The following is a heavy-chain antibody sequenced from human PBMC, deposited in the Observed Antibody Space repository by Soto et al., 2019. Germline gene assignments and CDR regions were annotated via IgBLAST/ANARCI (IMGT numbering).Heavy chain of an antibody. CDR1: GYSFTSYW. CDR2: IDPSDSYT. Sequence: EVQLVQSGAEVKKPGESLRISCKGSGYSFTSYWISWVRQMPGKGLEWMGRIDPSDSYTNYSLSFQGHVTISADKPISTAFVLWSSLKASDTALYYCARRSSGWYPGDYWGQGTLVTVSS. D-gene: IGHD6-19*01. J-gene: IGHJ4*02. CDR3: ARRSSGWYPGDY. V-gene: IGHV5-10-1*01.